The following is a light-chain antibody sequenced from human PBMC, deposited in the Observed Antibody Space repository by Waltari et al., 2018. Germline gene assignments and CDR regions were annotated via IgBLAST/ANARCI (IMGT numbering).Light chain of an antibody. Sequence: DIQMTQSPSSLSASIGDRVSITCRASQSIIIYLSWYQQKPGKAPKLLIYAAPSLQSGVPSRFSGSGSGTDFTLTISSLQPEDFATYYCQQSYSAPTFGQGTKVEIK. V-gene: IGKV1-39*01. CDR3: QQSYSAPT. J-gene: IGKJ1*01. CDR1: QSIIIY. CDR2: AAP.